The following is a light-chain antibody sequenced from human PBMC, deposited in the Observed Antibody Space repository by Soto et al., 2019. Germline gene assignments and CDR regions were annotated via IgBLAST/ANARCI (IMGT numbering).Light chain of an antibody. CDR3: QQSYSTPPWT. CDR1: QSIRSY. CDR2: DAS. Sequence: DIQLTQSPSSMSSSVGDKVTITCRASQSIRSYLNWVQQKPGKAPKLLLYDASSLQTGVPSRFSGSGSGTDFSLTIRSLKPEDFATYYCQQSYSTPPWTFGKGPKVDIK. J-gene: IGKJ1*01. V-gene: IGKV1-39*01.